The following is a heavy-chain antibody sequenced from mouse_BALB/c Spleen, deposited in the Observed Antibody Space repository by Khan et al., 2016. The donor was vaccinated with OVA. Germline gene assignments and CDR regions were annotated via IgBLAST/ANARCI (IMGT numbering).Heavy chain of an antibody. CDR2: INPSNDYT. D-gene: IGHD2-14*01. CDR1: GYTFTSYT. V-gene: IGHV1-4*01. CDR3: VRDGAYHRNDGWVAY. Sequence: QVQLKQSGAELARPGASVKMSCKASGYTFTSYTIHWIKKRPGQGLEWIGYINPSNDYTNYNQKFKDKATLTTDKSSTKAYMRVSRKRSDDNEVYNSVRDGAYHRNDGWVAYWGQGTLVKVSA. J-gene: IGHJ3*01.